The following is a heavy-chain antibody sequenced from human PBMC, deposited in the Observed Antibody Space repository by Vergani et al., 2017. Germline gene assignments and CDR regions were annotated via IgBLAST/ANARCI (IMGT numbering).Heavy chain of an antibody. J-gene: IGHJ4*02. D-gene: IGHD3-10*01. Sequence: EVQLVESGGGLVQPGRSLRLSCAASGFTLDDYAMHWVWQAPGKGLEWVSVISWNSGSIGYADSVKGRFTISRVNAKNSLYLQMNSLRAEDTALYYCAKDHHGSGSSIYFDDWGQGTLVTVSS. CDR3: AKDHHGSGSSIYFDD. CDR2: ISWNSGSI. V-gene: IGHV3-9*01. CDR1: GFTLDDYA.